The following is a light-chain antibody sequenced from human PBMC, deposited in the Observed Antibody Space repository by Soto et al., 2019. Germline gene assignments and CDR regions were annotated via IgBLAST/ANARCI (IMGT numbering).Light chain of an antibody. CDR2: GAS. CDR1: QSVSSNY. Sequence: EIVLTQSPGTLSLSPGERATLSCRASQSVSSNYLAWYQQKPGQAPRLLIYGASSRATGIPDRFSGSGSGTDFTLTISRLEPEDFAVYYCQQYGSSSETFGQGTKVEIE. CDR3: QQYGSSSET. V-gene: IGKV3-20*01. J-gene: IGKJ1*01.